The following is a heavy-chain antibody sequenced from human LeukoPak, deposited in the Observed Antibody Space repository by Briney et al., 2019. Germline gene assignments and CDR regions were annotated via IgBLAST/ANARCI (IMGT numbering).Heavy chain of an antibody. CDR3: AKYPTSGWWVDV. CDR1: GFTFNNYA. V-gene: IGHV3-23*01. Sequence: RGSLRLSCSPSGFTFNNYAMGWVPQAPGKGLEWVSGISGSGGITSYADSVKGRFTISRDNSKNTLNLQMNSLRVEDTAVYYCAKYPTSGWWVDVWGQGTTVTVSS. CDR2: ISGSGGIT. J-gene: IGHJ6*02. D-gene: IGHD2-2*01.